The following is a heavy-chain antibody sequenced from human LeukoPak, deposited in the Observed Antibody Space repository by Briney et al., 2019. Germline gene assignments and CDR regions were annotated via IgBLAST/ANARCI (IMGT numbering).Heavy chain of an antibody. CDR1: GYTFTSYD. D-gene: IGHD4-23*01. CDR2: ISAYNGYT. J-gene: IGHJ1*01. CDR3: ARDKAVTTEVTQHFQH. V-gene: IGHV1-18*01. Sequence: GASVKVSCKASGYTFTSYDINWVRQAPGQGLEWMGWISAYNGYTDYAQKLQFRVTMTTDTSTSTAYMELRSLRSDDTAVYYCARDKAVTTEVTQHFQHWGQGTLVTVSS.